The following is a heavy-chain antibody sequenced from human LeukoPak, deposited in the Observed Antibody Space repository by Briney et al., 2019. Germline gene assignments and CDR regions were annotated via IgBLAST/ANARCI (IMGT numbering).Heavy chain of an antibody. D-gene: IGHD2-2*01. CDR2: ISAYNGNT. Sequence: ASVKVSCKASGYTFTSYGISWVRQAPGQGLEWMGWISAYNGNTNYAQKLQGRVTMTTDTSTSTAYMELSSLRSEDTAVYYCARDSLIIVVPAAMSGWFDPWGQETLVTVSS. J-gene: IGHJ5*02. CDR1: GYTFTSYG. V-gene: IGHV1-18*01. CDR3: ARDSLIIVVPAAMSGWFDP.